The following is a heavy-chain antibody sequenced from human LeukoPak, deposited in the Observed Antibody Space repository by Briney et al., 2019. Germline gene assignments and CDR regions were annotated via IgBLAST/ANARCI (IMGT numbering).Heavy chain of an antibody. CDR3: AVAAAGTIFDY. V-gene: IGHV3-7*01. D-gene: IGHD6-13*01. CDR2: IKQDGSER. CDR1: GFTFSSYW. Sequence: PGGSLRLSCAASGFTFSSYWMSWVRQAPGKGLEWVANIKQDGSERYYVDSVKGRFTISRDNAKNSLYLQTNSLRAEDTAVYYCAVAAAGTIFDYWGQGTLVTVSS. J-gene: IGHJ4*02.